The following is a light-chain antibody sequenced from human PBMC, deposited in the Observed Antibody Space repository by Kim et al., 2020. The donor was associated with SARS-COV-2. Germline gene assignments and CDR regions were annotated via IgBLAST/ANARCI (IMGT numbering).Light chain of an antibody. CDR3: QQYNNLQAIT. CDR2: DAS. J-gene: IGKJ5*01. CDR1: QDIRKF. V-gene: IGKV1-33*01. Sequence: SVGDSVTITCQASQDIRKFLNWYQHKPGKAPELLISDASTLRTGVPTRFSGSASGTHFTFTISNLQPEDIATYYCQQYNNLQAITFGQGTRLEIK.